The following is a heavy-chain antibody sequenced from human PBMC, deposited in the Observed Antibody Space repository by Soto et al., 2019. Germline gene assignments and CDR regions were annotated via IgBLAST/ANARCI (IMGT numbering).Heavy chain of an antibody. J-gene: IGHJ4*02. V-gene: IGHV1-69*12. CDR3: ATAEIAVAKVLEYYFDY. CDR1: GGTFSSYA. Sequence: QVQLVQSGAEVTKHGSSVKVSCKASGGTFSSYAISWVRQAPGQGLEWIGGSIPIFGTANYAQTFQGRVTITADESTSPAYMELSSLSSEDTAVYYCATAEIAVAKVLEYYFDYCGKGTLVTVSS. CDR2: SIPIFGTA. D-gene: IGHD6-19*01.